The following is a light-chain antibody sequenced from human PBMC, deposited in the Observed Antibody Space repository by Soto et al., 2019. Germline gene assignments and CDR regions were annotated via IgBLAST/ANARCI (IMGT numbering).Light chain of an antibody. J-gene: IGKJ1*01. CDR2: KAS. V-gene: IGKV1-5*03. CDR1: QSISSW. Sequence: DIQMTQSPSTLSASVGDRVTITCRASQSISSWLAWYQQKPGKAPKLLIYKASSLEIGVPSRFSGSGSGTEFTLTISSLQPDDFATYYCQQYNSLWTFGKGTKVEIK. CDR3: QQYNSLWT.